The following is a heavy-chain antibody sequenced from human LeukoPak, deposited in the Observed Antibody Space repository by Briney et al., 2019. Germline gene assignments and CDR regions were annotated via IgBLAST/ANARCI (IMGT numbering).Heavy chain of an antibody. CDR2: IYYSGST. V-gene: IGHV4-59*12. J-gene: IGHJ4*02. Sequence: SETLSLTCTVSGGSISSYYWSWIRQPPGKGLEWIGYIYYSGSTNYNPSLKSRVTISVDTSKNQFSLKLSSVTAADTAVYYCARPVQTLWFGELRSLGYWGQGTLVTVSS. D-gene: IGHD3-10*01. CDR1: GGSISSYY. CDR3: ARPVQTLWFGELRSLGY.